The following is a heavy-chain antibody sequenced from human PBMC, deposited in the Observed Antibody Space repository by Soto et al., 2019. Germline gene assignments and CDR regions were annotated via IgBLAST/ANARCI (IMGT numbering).Heavy chain of an antibody. D-gene: IGHD2-2*01. CDR1: GGSITTFY. CDR3: ARVSSYSSSTSCYGYKWFGP. V-gene: IGHV4-59*01. CDR2: IYYSGST. J-gene: IGHJ5*02. Sequence: PSETLSLTCSVSGGSITTFYWSWIRQPPGKGLEWVGHIYYSGSTSYNPSLKSRVTISVDTSKNQFSLKLSSVTAADTAIYYCARVSSYSSSTSCYGYKWFGPWGQGTLVTVSS.